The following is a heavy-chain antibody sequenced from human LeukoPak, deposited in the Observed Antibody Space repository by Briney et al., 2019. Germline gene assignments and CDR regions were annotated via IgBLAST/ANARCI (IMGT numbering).Heavy chain of an antibody. Sequence: PSETLSLTCTVSGGSISSYYWSWIRQPPGKGLEWIGYIYYSGSTNYNPSLKSRVTISVDTSKNQFSLKLSSVTAADTAVYYCARDRETGTTRIPYYYGMDVWGQGTTVTVSS. J-gene: IGHJ6*02. CDR1: GGSISSYY. CDR2: IYYSGST. CDR3: ARDRETGTTRIPYYYGMDV. D-gene: IGHD1-1*01. V-gene: IGHV4-59*01.